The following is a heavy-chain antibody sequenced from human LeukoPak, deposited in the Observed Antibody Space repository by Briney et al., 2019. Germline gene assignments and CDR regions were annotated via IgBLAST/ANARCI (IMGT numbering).Heavy chain of an antibody. V-gene: IGHV4-30-2*01. Sequence: SQTLSLTCAVSGGSISSGGYSWSWIRQPPGKGLEWIGYIYHSGSIYYNPSLKSRVTISVDRSKNQFSLKLSSVTAADTAVYYCARGNYYDSSGYPDAFDIWGQGTMVTVSS. D-gene: IGHD3-22*01. J-gene: IGHJ3*02. CDR1: GGSISSGGYS. CDR3: ARGNYYDSSGYPDAFDI. CDR2: IYHSGSI.